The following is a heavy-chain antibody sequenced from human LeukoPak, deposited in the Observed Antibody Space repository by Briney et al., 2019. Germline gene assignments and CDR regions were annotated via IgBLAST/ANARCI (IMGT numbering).Heavy chain of an antibody. J-gene: IGHJ4*02. V-gene: IGHV4-59*01. D-gene: IGHD5-24*01. CDR1: GGSLSRYY. CDR2: IYYSGST. Sequence: SQTLSLTCTVSGGSLSRYYCSWIRQPPRRGVGWIGCIYYSGSTNYNPSLKSRATISVDTSKNQFSLKLSSVTAADTAVYYCAREMGRDGYNLREGGYDYWGQGTLVTVSS. CDR3: AREMGRDGYNLREGGYDY.